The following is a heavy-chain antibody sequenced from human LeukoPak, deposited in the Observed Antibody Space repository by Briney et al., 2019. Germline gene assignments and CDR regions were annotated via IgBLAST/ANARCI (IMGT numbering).Heavy chain of an antibody. Sequence: SETLSLTCTVSGGSISSHFWSWVRQSPGKGLEWIGFMRHGGSANSNPSLKSRVTISMDTSKNQFSLEMTSVTAADTAVYYCARDSPFEWDVFGDSFDIWGQGTVVTVSS. V-gene: IGHV4-59*11. D-gene: IGHD1-26*01. CDR2: MRHGGSA. CDR3: ARDSPFEWDVFGDSFDI. CDR1: GGSISSHF. J-gene: IGHJ3*02.